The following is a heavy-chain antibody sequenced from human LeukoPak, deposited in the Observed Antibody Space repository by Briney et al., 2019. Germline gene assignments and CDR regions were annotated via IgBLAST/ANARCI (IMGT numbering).Heavy chain of an antibody. CDR3: AKDSLQWLDNPPLAFDI. Sequence: GGSLRLSCAASGFTFSSYAMSWVPQAPGKGLEWVSPISGSGGSTYYADSVKGRFTITRDNSKNTLYLQMNSLRAEDTAVYYCAKDSLQWLDNPPLAFDIWGQGTMVTVSS. D-gene: IGHD6-19*01. CDR1: GFTFSSYA. V-gene: IGHV3-23*01. J-gene: IGHJ3*02. CDR2: ISGSGGST.